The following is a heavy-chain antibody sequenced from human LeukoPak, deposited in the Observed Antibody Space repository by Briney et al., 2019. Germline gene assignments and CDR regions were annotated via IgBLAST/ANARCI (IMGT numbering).Heavy chain of an antibody. CDR3: ARAPQSSYYDSSGYSDAFDI. J-gene: IGHJ3*02. D-gene: IGHD3-22*01. CDR2: IYYSGST. CDR1: GFTFSSYA. V-gene: IGHV4-30-4*08. Sequence: LRLSCAASGFTFSSYAMSWVRQAPGKGLEWIGYIYYSGSTYYNPSLKSRVTISVDTSKNQFSLKLSSVTTADTAVYYCARAPQSSYYDSSGYSDAFDIWGQGTMVTVSS.